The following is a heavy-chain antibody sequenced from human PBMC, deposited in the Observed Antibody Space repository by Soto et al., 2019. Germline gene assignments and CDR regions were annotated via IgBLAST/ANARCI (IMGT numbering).Heavy chain of an antibody. D-gene: IGHD3-10*01. CDR3: VRPLPSGRNYGLDV. CDR1: GGTFSRYA. CDR2: IIPMFGTA. Sequence: QVQLVQSGAEVKKPGSSVKVSCKASGGTFSRYAINWVRQAPGQGLEWMGGIIPMFGTASYAQRFQGRVTITADESTSTAYMELSSLRSEDTAFYYCVRPLPSGRNYGLDVWGQGTTVTVSS. V-gene: IGHV1-69*01. J-gene: IGHJ6*02.